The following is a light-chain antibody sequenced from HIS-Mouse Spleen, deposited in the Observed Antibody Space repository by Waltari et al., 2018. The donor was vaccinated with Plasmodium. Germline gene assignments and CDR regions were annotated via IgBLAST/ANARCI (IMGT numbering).Light chain of an antibody. V-gene: IGLV2-23*01. J-gene: IGLJ3*02. CDR1: RSDVGSYNL. CDR3: CSYAGSTTWV. Sequence: QSALTQPASVSGSPGQSITISCPGTRSDVGSYNLVSWYQQHPGKAPKLMYYEGSKRPSGVSNRFSGSKSGNTASLTISGLQAEDEADYYCCSYAGSTTWVFGGGTKLTVL. CDR2: EGS.